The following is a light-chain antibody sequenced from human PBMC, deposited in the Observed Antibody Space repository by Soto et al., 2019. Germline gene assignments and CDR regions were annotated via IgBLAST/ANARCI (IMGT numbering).Light chain of an antibody. CDR2: WAS. Sequence: DIVMTQSPDSLAVSLGERATINCKSSQSILYSSNNKNNLAWYQQKPGQPPKLLIYWASTRESGVPDRFSGRGSGTDFTLTISSLQAEDVADYYCHQYYADPRTFGQGTTVEIK. V-gene: IGKV4-1*01. J-gene: IGKJ1*01. CDR1: QSILYSSNNKNN. CDR3: HQYYADPRT.